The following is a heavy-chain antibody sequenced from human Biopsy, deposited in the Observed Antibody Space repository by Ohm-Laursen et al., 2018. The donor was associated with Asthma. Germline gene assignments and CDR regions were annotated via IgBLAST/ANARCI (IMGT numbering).Heavy chain of an antibody. V-gene: IGHV1-69*13. CDR2: IMPVFGTT. CDR3: ARCQVGYSSGWSLLLKKIYYSGMDV. Sequence: SVKVSCKASGGTFSNFAISWVRQAPGQGLEWLGGIMPVFGTTNYAQKFQGRVTITADESTSTAYMEVTSLRSEDTAIYYCARCQVGYSSGWSLLLKKIYYSGMDVWGQGTAVTVSS. CDR1: GGTFSNFA. J-gene: IGHJ6*02. D-gene: IGHD6-19*01.